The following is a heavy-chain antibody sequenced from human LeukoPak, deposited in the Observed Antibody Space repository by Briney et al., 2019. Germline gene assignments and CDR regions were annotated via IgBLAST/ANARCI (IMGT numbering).Heavy chain of an antibody. D-gene: IGHD3-22*01. J-gene: IGHJ4*02. CDR2: IIPIFGTA. CDR1: GGTFSGYA. V-gene: IGHV1-69*05. Sequence: ASVKVSCKASGGTFSGYAISWVRQAPGQGLEWMGGIIPIFGTANYAQKFQGRVTITTDESTSTAYMELSSLRSEDTAVYYCARCNHYYDSSGYYSPTDYWGQGTLVTVSS. CDR3: ARCNHYYDSSGYYSPTDY.